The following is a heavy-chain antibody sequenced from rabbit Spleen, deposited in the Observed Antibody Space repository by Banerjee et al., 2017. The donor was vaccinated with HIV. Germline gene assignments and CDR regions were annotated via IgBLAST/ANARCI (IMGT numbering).Heavy chain of an antibody. J-gene: IGHJ4*01. V-gene: IGHV1S40*01. CDR1: GLDFSSYYLDS. Sequence: QSLEESGGDLVKPAGSLTLTCTVSGLDFSSYYLDSMCWVRQAPGKGLEWIACILGGSSGATYYANWAKGRFTISKTSSTTVTLQMTSLTTADTATYFCARDVGIDVYRFSLWGPGTLVTVS. D-gene: IGHD4-2*01. CDR3: ARDVGIDVYRFSL. CDR2: ILGGSSGAT.